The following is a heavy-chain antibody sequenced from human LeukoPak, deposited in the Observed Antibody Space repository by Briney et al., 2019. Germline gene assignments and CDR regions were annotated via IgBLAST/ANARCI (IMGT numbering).Heavy chain of an antibody. CDR1: GGTFSSYA. V-gene: IGHV1-69*05. CDR2: IIPIFGTA. J-gene: IGHJ5*02. D-gene: IGHD6-6*01. CDR3: ARAPIGVAARWYNWFDP. Sequence: AWVKLSCKASGGTFSSYALSWVRQPPGQGLEWVGGIIPIFGTANYAQKFQGRVTITTDESTSTAYMELSSLRSENTAGYYFARAPIGVAARWYNWFDPWGQGTLVTVSS.